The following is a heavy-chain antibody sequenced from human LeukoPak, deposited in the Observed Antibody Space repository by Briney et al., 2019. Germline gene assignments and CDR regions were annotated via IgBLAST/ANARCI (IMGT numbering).Heavy chain of an antibody. CDR3: ARPGRAAAATPYYSDY. V-gene: IGHV4-39*01. CDR1: GGSISSSSHY. J-gene: IGHJ4*02. Sequence: SETLSLTCTVSGGSISSSSHYWGWIRQPPGKGLEWIGSIYYSGSTYYNPSLKSRVTISVDTSKNQFSLKLSSVTAADTAVYYCARPGRAAAATPYYSDYWGQGTLVTVSS. CDR2: IYYSGST. D-gene: IGHD6-13*01.